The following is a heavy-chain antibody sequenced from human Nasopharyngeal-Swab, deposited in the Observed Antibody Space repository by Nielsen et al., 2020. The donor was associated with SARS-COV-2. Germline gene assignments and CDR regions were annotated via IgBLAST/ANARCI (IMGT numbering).Heavy chain of an antibody. Sequence: ASVKVSCKASGYTFTSYGISWVRQAPGQGLEWMGWISAYNGNTNYAQKLQGRVTMTTDTSTSTAYMELRSLRSDDTAVYYCARVRIAVAGTYYYYYMDVWGKGTTVTVSS. J-gene: IGHJ6*03. CDR3: ARVRIAVAGTYYYYYMDV. V-gene: IGHV1-18*01. CDR2: ISAYNGNT. CDR1: GYTFTSYG. D-gene: IGHD6-19*01.